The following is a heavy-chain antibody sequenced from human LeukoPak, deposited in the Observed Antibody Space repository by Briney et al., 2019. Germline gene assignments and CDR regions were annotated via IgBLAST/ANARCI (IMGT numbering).Heavy chain of an antibody. CDR1: GFIFSNYW. CDR3: ARDWGSTGYDLYDS. V-gene: IGHV3-7*01. J-gene: IGHJ4*02. D-gene: IGHD5-12*01. CDR2: IRQDGSER. Sequence: PGGSLRLSCAASGFIFSNYWMTWVRQAPGKGLEWVAHIRQDGSERHYVDSVKDRFTISRDNAKNSLDLQMDSLRAEDTAVYCCARDWGSTGYDLYDSWGQGTLVTVSS.